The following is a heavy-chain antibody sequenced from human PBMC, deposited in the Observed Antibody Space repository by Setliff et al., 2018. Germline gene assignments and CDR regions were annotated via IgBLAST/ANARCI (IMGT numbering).Heavy chain of an antibody. V-gene: IGHV1-18*01. J-gene: IGHJ3*02. D-gene: IGHD3-22*01. CDR1: GYNLDDFG. Sequence: ASVKVSCKASGYNLDDFGINWLRQAPGQGLEWMGWIRPYIGHTIYAQKFQGRVTMTTDAPTSTAYMELTSLRHDDTAVYYCARVVAHTHFYDRSDYYFDGLDIWGQEAKFTVSS. CDR3: ARVVAHTHFYDRSDYYFDGLDI. CDR2: IRPYIGHT.